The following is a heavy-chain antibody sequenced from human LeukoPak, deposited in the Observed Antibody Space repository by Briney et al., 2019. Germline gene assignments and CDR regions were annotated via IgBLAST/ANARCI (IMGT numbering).Heavy chain of an antibody. Sequence: GGSLRLSCAASGFAFSSYWMSWVRQAPGKGLEWVANINQDGSDKYYVDSVKGRFTISRDNPKNSLYLQMNSLRAEDTAIYYCARLRAAQTYDCWGQGTLVTVSS. J-gene: IGHJ4*02. D-gene: IGHD6-13*01. CDR2: INQDGSDK. CDR3: ARLRAAQTYDC. CDR1: GFAFSSYW. V-gene: IGHV3-7*04.